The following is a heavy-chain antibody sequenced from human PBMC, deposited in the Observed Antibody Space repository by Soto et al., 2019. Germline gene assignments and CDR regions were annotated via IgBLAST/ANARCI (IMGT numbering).Heavy chain of an antibody. D-gene: IGHD2-8*01. CDR1: GYSFTSYW. Sequence: GESLKISCKGSGYSFTSYWIGWVRQMPGKSLDWMGIIYPGDSDTRYSPSFQGQVTISADKSISTAYLQWSSLKASDTAMYYCASTRRTRMYRAYYYYGMDVWGQGTTVTVSS. V-gene: IGHV5-51*01. J-gene: IGHJ6*02. CDR3: ASTRRTRMYRAYYYYGMDV. CDR2: IYPGDSDT.